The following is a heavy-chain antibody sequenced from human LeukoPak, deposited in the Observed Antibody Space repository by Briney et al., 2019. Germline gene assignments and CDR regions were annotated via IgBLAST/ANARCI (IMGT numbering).Heavy chain of an antibody. CDR2: IYYSGST. J-gene: IGHJ5*02. D-gene: IGHD3-22*01. V-gene: IGHV4-38-2*01. Sequence: PSETLSLTCAVSGYSISSGYYLGWIRQPPGKGLEWIGSIYYSGSTSYNPSLKGRVTISVDTSKNQFSLKLSSVTAADTAVYYCARHKMGYYDSSGYHNWFDPWGQGTLVTVSS. CDR3: ARHKMGYYDSSGYHNWFDP. CDR1: GYSISSGYY.